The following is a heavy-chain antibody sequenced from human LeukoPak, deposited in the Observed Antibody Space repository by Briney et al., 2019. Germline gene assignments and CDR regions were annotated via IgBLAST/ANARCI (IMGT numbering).Heavy chain of an antibody. J-gene: IGHJ4*02. D-gene: IGHD1-26*01. CDR1: GYSFTSYW. CDR3: ARLWGELLWAGIFDY. Sequence: GESLKISCKGSGYSFTSYWIGWVRQMPGKGLEWMGIIYPGDSDTRYSPSFQGQVTISADKSISTAYLQWSSLKASDTAMYYCARLWGELLWAGIFDYWGQGTLVTVSS. CDR2: IYPGDSDT. V-gene: IGHV5-51*01.